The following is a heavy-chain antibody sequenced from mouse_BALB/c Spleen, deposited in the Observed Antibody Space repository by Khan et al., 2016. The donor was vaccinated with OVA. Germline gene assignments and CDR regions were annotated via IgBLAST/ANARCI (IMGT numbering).Heavy chain of an antibody. CDR3: ARGGAAYYRNDGGAMEY. Sequence: QIQLVQSGPELKKPGETVRLSCKASGYTFTTAGIQWVQQMPGKGLKWIGWINTHSGVPKYAEDFKGRFAFSLEISVSTAYLQITNLKTEDTATYFCARGGAAYYRNDGGAMEYWGQGTTVTVSS. V-gene: IGHV9-4*02. CDR2: INTHSGVP. D-gene: IGHD2-14*01. J-gene: IGHJ4*01. CDR1: GYTFTTAG.